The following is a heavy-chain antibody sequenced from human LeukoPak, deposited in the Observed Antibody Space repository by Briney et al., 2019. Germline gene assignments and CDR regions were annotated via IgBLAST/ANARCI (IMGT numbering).Heavy chain of an antibody. CDR3: ARGRYSGSFLFDY. V-gene: IGHV3-7*01. CDR1: GFTFSSYW. J-gene: IGHJ4*02. Sequence: GGSLRLSCAASGFTFSSYWMNWVRQAPGKGLEWVANIKQDGSEKYYVDSVKGRFTISRDNAKNSLYLQMNSLRAEDTAVYYCARGRYSGSFLFDYWSQGTLVTVSS. CDR2: IKQDGSEK. D-gene: IGHD5-12*01.